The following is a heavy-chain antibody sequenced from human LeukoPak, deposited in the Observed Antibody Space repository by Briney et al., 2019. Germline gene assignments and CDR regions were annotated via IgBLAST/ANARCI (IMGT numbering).Heavy chain of an antibody. J-gene: IGHJ6*03. D-gene: IGHD5-12*01. V-gene: IGHV6-1*01. CDR1: GDSFSSNSAA. CDR3: ARDVVATIAIYSYYYMDV. CDR2: TYYRSKWYN. Sequence: SQTLSLTCAISGDSFSSNSAAWNWIRQSPSRGLEWLGRTYYRSKWYNDYAVSVKSRITINPDTSKNQFSLQLNSVTPEDTAVYYCARDVVATIAIYSYYYMDVWGKGTTVTVSS.